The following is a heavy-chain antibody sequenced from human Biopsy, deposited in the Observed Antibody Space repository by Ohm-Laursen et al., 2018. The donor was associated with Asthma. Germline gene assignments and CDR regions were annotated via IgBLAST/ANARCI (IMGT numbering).Heavy chain of an antibody. Sequence: ASVKVSCKSLGGTFNTYVIGWGRQAPGQGLEWMGGINSVFGTTTYPQKFQDRVTITADDSTSTVYMELSSLRSEDTAMYYCARKAGSCISRTCYSLDFWGQGTLATVSS. V-gene: IGHV1-69*13. CDR1: GGTFNTYV. CDR2: INSVFGTT. D-gene: IGHD2-2*01. CDR3: ARKAGSCISRTCYSLDF. J-gene: IGHJ4*02.